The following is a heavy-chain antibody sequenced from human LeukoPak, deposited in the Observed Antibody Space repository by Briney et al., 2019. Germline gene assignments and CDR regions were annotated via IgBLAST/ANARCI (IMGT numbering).Heavy chain of an antibody. D-gene: IGHD3-10*01. CDR2: ISSSSSTI. V-gene: IGHV3-48*02. CDR3: ARDSYGSGNYYSPIDY. Sequence: PGGSLRLSCEASGFTFSSYSMNWVRQAPGKGLEWVSYISSSSSTIYYADSVKGRFTISRDNAKNSLYLQMNSLRDEDTAVYYCARDSYGSGNYYSPIDYWGQGTLVTVSS. J-gene: IGHJ4*02. CDR1: GFTFSSYS.